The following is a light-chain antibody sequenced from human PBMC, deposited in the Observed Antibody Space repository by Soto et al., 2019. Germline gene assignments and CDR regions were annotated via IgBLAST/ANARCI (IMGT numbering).Light chain of an antibody. CDR2: SAS. V-gene: IGKV3-20*01. J-gene: IGKJ1*01. CDR3: QHYNSYSEA. CDR1: QSVDSAY. Sequence: EIVLTQSPGTLSLSPGERATLSCRASQSVDSAYLAWFQHKPGQAPRLLIYSASIRATGIPDRFSGSGSGTDFTLTIGRLEPEDFAVYYCQHYNSYSEAFGQGTKVELK.